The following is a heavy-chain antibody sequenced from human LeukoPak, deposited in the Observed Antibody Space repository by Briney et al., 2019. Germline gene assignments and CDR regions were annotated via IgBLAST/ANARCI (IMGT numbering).Heavy chain of an antibody. V-gene: IGHV4-30-2*01. Sequence: PSETLSLTCAVSGGSISSGGYSWSWIRQPPGKGPEWIGYIYHSGSTYYNPSLKSRVTISVDRSKNQFSLKLSSVTAADTALYYCARKDGDIWGQGTRVTVSS. D-gene: IGHD5-24*01. CDR1: GGSISSGGYS. J-gene: IGHJ3*02. CDR3: ARKDGDI. CDR2: IYHSGST.